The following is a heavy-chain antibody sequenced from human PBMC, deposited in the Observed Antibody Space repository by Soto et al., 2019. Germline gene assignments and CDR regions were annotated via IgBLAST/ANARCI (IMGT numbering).Heavy chain of an antibody. Sequence: GESLKISCKGSGFSFNNYWIGWVRQMPGKGLELMGIIYPGDSNIRYSPSFLGQVTISADKSISTAYLQWSSLKASDTAMYYCARHSRGIVVVPGAIRYFYYGMDVWGQGTTVTVSS. V-gene: IGHV5-51*01. CDR2: IYPGDSNI. D-gene: IGHD2-2*02. CDR1: GFSFNNYW. CDR3: ARHSRGIVVVPGAIRYFYYGMDV. J-gene: IGHJ6*02.